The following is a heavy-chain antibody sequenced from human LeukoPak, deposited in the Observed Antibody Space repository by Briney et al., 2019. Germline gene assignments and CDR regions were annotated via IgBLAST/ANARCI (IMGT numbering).Heavy chain of an antibody. J-gene: IGHJ4*02. CDR1: GFPFSSYG. Sequence: GSLSLSCAASGFPFSSYGMHWVRQAPGKGLEWVAVISYDGSNKYYADSVKGRFTISRDNSKNTLYLQMNSLRAEDTAVYYCAKGGNYVDYWGQGTLVTVSS. CDR3: AKGGNYVDY. V-gene: IGHV3-30*18. CDR2: ISYDGSNK.